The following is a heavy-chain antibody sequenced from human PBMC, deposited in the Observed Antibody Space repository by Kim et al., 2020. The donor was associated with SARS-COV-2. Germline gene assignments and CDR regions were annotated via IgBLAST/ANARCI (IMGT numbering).Heavy chain of an antibody. CDR1: GFTFDDYA. Sequence: GGSLRLSCAASGFTFDDYAMHWVRQAPGKGLEWVSGISWNSGSIGYADSVKGRFTISRDNAKNSLYLQMNSLRAEDTALYYCAKDLNGYSSGWYDAFDIWGQGTMVTVSS. J-gene: IGHJ3*02. V-gene: IGHV3-9*01. D-gene: IGHD6-19*01. CDR3: AKDLNGYSSGWYDAFDI. CDR2: ISWNSGSI.